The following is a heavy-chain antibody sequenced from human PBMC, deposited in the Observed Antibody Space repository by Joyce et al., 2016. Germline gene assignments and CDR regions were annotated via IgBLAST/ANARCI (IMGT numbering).Heavy chain of an antibody. CDR2: VFHIGTT. J-gene: IGHJ5*02. CDR1: GASFSNSNW. D-gene: IGHD1-26*01. Sequence: QVQLQESGPGLVKPSGTLSLTCVVSGASFSNSNWWSWVRQPPGKGLEWIGEVFHIGTTNYNPSLKSRVIISIDKSRNQFSLNLSSVTAADTAVYYCARRSPHNWFDPWGQGILVTVSS. CDR3: ARRSPHNWFDP. V-gene: IGHV4-4*02.